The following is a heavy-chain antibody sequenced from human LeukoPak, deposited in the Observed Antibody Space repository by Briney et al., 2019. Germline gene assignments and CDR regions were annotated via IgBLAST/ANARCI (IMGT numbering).Heavy chain of an antibody. CDR2: ISGSGSRT. J-gene: IGHJ5*02. CDR3: AKVGDYYGSGSYNNWIDP. CDR1: GFTFSSYD. Sequence: HTGGSLRLSCAASGFTFSSYDMTWVRQAPGKGLECVSAISGSGSRTYYADSVKGRFTISRDNSKNTLHLQMNSLRAEDTAVYYCAKVGDYYGSGSYNNWIDPWGQGTLVTVSS. V-gene: IGHV3-23*01. D-gene: IGHD3-10*01.